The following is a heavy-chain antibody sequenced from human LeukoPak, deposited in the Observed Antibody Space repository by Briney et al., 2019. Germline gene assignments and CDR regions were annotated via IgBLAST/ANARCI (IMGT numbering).Heavy chain of an antibody. CDR1: GYTFINNW. Sequence: ASVKISFKASGYTFINNWMHWVRQAPGQGLEWVGLINPTGSGTLYAQKFQGRVTMTRDMSTSTDYMELSSLRFEDTAVYYCARDNSVGNNAWWFDPWGQGTLVTVSS. D-gene: IGHD1-26*01. CDR2: INPTGSGT. J-gene: IGHJ5*02. CDR3: ARDNSVGNNAWWFDP. V-gene: IGHV1-46*01.